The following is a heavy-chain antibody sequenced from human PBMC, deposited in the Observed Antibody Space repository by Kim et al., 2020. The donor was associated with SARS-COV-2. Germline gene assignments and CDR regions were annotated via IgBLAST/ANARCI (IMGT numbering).Heavy chain of an antibody. CDR1: GFTFSAHA. Sequence: GGSLRLFCAASGFTFSAHALHWVRQAPGKGLEWVAHIAYDGSHISYPDSVKGRFIISRDNTKYTLFLQMNSLRPEDTTVYYCLAAFGSRSFYHWGQGTL. CDR2: IAYDGSHI. J-gene: IGHJ4*02. V-gene: IGHV3-30*04. D-gene: IGHD3-3*02. CDR3: LAAFGSRSFYH.